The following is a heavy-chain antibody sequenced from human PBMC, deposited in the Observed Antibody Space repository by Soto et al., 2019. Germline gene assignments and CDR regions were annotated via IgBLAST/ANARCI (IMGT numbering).Heavy chain of an antibody. CDR1: GFTFSSYA. Sequence: GGSLRLSCAASGFTFSSYAMSWVRQAPGKGLEWVSAISGSGGSTYYADSVKGRFTISRDNSKNMLYLQMNSLRAEDTAVYYCAKDGDCSGGSCYSGYYYDSSGYLYFDYWGQGTLVTVSS. CDR2: ISGSGGST. D-gene: IGHD2-15*01. V-gene: IGHV3-23*01. J-gene: IGHJ4*02. CDR3: AKDGDCSGGSCYSGYYYDSSGYLYFDY.